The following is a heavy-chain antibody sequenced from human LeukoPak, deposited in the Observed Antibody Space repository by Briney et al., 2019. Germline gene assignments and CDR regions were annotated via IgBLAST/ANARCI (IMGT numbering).Heavy chain of an antibody. Sequence: SETLSLTCAVYGGSFSGYYWSWIRQPPGKGLEWIGDINHSGSTNYNPSLKSRVTISLDTSKNQFSLKLSSVTAADTAVYYCARQGGGSYYWVVNYWGQGALVTVSS. D-gene: IGHD1-26*01. V-gene: IGHV4-34*01. CDR3: ARQGGGSYYWVVNY. J-gene: IGHJ4*02. CDR2: INHSGST. CDR1: GGSFSGYY.